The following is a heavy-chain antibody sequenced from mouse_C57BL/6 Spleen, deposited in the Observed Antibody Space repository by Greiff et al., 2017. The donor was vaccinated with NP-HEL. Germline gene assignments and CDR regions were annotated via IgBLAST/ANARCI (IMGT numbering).Heavy chain of an antibody. CDR2: ISDGGSYT. J-gene: IGHJ4*01. Sequence: EVMLVESGGGLVKPGGSLKLSCAASGFTFSSYAMSWVRQTPEKRLEWVATISDGGSYTYYPDNVKGRFTISRDNAKNNLYLQMSHLKSEDTAMYYCARGGYYPDYYAMDYWGQGTSVTVSS. D-gene: IGHD2-3*01. CDR1: GFTFSSYA. CDR3: ARGGYYPDYYAMDY. V-gene: IGHV5-4*03.